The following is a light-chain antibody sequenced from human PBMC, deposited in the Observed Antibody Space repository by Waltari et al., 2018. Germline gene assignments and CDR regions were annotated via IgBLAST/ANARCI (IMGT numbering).Light chain of an antibody. CDR3: QQYDDLPYS. Sequence: DIQMTQSPSSLSASVGDKVTISCHASEGISSWLAWYQQRPGKAPKPLIFAVSSLQSGVPSRFSGSGSGTDYTLTITALQPEDVGIYYCQQYDDLPYSFGQGTTVEIK. J-gene: IGKJ2*03. CDR2: AVS. CDR1: EGISSW. V-gene: IGKV1D-16*01.